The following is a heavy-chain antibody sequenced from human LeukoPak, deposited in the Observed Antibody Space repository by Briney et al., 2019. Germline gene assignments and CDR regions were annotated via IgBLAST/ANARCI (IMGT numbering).Heavy chain of an antibody. D-gene: IGHD2-21*01. Sequence: GGSLRLSRAASGFTFSDYGLYWVRQAPGKGREWVATMSYEEKKYHADSVKGRFTISSDNSKSTLYLQMNGLRAEDTAVYYCASASSSYCGDDCHSVYRSMDFWGKGTTVTVSS. V-gene: IGHV3-30*04. CDR2: MSYEEKK. J-gene: IGHJ6*03. CDR1: GFTFSDYG. CDR3: ASASSSYCGDDCHSVYRSMDF.